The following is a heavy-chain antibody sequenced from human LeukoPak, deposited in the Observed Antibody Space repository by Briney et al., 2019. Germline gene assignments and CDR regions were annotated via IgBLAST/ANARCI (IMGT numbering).Heavy chain of an antibody. V-gene: IGHV4-31*11. Sequence: PSETLSLTCAVSGGSISSGGYYWSWIRQHPGKGLEWIGYIYYSGSTYYNPSLKSRVTISVDTSKNQFSLKLSSVTAADTAVYYCARHTHYYDSSGYYHNWFDPWGQGTLVTVSS. CDR3: ARHTHYYDSSGYYHNWFDP. CDR1: GGSISSGGYY. CDR2: IYYSGST. D-gene: IGHD3-22*01. J-gene: IGHJ5*02.